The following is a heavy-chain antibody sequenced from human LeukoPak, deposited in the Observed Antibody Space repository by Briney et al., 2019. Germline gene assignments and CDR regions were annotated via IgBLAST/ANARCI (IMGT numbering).Heavy chain of an antibody. J-gene: IGHJ3*02. CDR3: ARVAYYDFWSGQDAFDI. D-gene: IGHD3-3*01. Sequence: GASVKVSCKASGYTFTGYYMHWVRQAPGQGLEWMGWINPNSGGTNYAQKFQGRVTMTRDTSISTAYMELSRLRSDDTAVYYCARVAYYDFWSGQDAFDIWGQGTMVTVSS. CDR2: INPNSGGT. V-gene: IGHV1-2*02. CDR1: GYTFTGYY.